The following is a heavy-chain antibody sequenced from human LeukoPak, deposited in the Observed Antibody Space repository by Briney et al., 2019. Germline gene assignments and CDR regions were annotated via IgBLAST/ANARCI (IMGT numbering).Heavy chain of an antibody. CDR1: GYSISSGYY. CDR3: ARVKYCSSSSCLGGFDP. D-gene: IGHD2-2*01. CDR2: MYHSGST. J-gene: IGHJ5*02. V-gene: IGHV4-38-2*02. Sequence: SETLSLTCTVSGYSISSGYYWGWIRQPPGKRLEWIGSMYHSGSTYYNPSLKSRATISIDTSKNQFSLKLSSVTAADTAVYYCARVKYCSSSSCLGGFDPWGQGTLVTVSS.